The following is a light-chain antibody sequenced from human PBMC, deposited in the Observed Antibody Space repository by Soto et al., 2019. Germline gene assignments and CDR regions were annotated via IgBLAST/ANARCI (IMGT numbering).Light chain of an antibody. CDR1: QGISTY. CDR3: QQSYSTTWT. Sequence: DIQITQSPSSLSASVGDRVTITCRSSQGISTYLNWYQQKPGKAPKLLIYAASSLQSGVPSRFSGSGSETDFTLTISSLQPEDFATYSCQQSYSTTWTFGRGTKVDIK. CDR2: AAS. J-gene: IGKJ1*01. V-gene: IGKV1-39*01.